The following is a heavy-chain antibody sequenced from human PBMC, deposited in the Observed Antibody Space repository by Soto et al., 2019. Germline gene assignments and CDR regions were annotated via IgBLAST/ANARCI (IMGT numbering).Heavy chain of an antibody. V-gene: IGHV1-18*01. Sequence: ASVKVSCKASGYTFTSYGISWVRQAPGQGLEWMGWISAYNGNTNYAQKLQGRVTMTTDTSTSTAYMELRSLRAEDTAVYYCANLFSGSSSWYTYYYYGMDVWGQGTTVTVSS. D-gene: IGHD6-13*01. J-gene: IGHJ6*02. CDR3: ANLFSGSSSWYTYYYYGMDV. CDR2: ISAYNGNT. CDR1: GYTFTSYG.